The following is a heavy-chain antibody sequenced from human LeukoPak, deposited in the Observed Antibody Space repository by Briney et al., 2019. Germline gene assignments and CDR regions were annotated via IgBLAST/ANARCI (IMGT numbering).Heavy chain of an antibody. V-gene: IGHV3-74*01. D-gene: IGHD1-26*01. CDR3: ARGLGSPTDY. CDR1: GFTFRTYW. CDR2: IKDDGSTT. Sequence: PGGSLRLSCAASGFTFRTYWMHWLRQAPGKGLVWVSRIKDDGSTTTYADSVKGRFTISRDNAKSTLYLQMNSLRAEDTAVYYCARGLGSPTDYWGQGTLVTVSS. J-gene: IGHJ4*02.